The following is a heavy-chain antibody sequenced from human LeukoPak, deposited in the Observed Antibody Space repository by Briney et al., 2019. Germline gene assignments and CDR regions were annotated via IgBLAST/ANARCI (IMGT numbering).Heavy chain of an antibody. CDR3: ARDGGSYSDIAEYFQH. D-gene: IGHD4-17*01. Sequence: PSETLSLTCTVSGGSVSSGPYYWSWIRQPPGKGLEWIGYIYHSGNTNYNPSLKSRVTISVDRSKNQSSLKLSSVTAADTAVYYCARDGGSYSDIAEYFQHWGQGTLVTVSS. CDR1: GGSVSSGPYY. V-gene: IGHV4-61*01. J-gene: IGHJ1*01. CDR2: IYHSGNT.